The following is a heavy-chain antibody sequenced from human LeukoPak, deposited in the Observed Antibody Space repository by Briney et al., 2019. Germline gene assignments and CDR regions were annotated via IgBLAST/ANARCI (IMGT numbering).Heavy chain of an antibody. Sequence: SGPALVKPTQTLTLTCTFSGFSLSTSGMCVTWIRQPPGKALGRLARIDWDDDKYYYTSLKTRLTISKDTSKNQVVLTMTNMDPVDTATYYCARIRGSRYYLDYWGQGALVTVSS. J-gene: IGHJ4*02. CDR2: IDWDDDK. CDR3: ARIRGSRYYLDY. V-gene: IGHV2-70*11. D-gene: IGHD2-2*01. CDR1: GFSLSTSGMC.